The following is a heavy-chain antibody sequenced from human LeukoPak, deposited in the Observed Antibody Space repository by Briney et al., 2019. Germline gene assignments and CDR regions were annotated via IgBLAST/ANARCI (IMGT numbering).Heavy chain of an antibody. J-gene: IGHJ4*01. V-gene: IGHV3-23*01. CDR3: AKDDRIQTRRYSYNY. CDR1: GFTFSSYA. Sequence: GGSLRLSCAASGFTFSSYAMSWVRQAPGKGLEWVSVISGSGGSTSYADSVKGRFTISRDNSMNTLYLQMNSLRAEDTAVYYCAKDDRIQTRRYSYNYWGHGTLVTVSS. D-gene: IGHD5-18*01. CDR2: ISGSGGST.